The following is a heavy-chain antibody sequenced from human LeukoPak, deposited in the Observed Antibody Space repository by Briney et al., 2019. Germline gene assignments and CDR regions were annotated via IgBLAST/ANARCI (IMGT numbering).Heavy chain of an antibody. CDR2: IIPIFCKA. D-gene: IGHD2-2*01. J-gene: IGHJ5*02. Sequence: SVKVSCKASRGTFSSYAISWVRQAPGQGLEWMGGIIPIFCKANYAQKFKGRVTITADESTSTAYMELSSLRSDDTAVYYCARDRRGRYCSSISCYLGCFDPWGQGTLVTVSS. CDR1: RGTFSSYA. V-gene: IGHV1-69*13. CDR3: ARDRRGRYCSSISCYLGCFDP.